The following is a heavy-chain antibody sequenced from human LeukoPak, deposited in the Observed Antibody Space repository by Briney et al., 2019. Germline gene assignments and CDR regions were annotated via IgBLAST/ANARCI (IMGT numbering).Heavy chain of an antibody. CDR3: ARHYYGSGSQRRAFDY. Sequence: KPSETLSLTCSASGASISDYYWSWIRQPPGKGLDWIGYIYYSGSTNYNPSLKSRVTISVDTSKNQLSLNLTSVTAADTAVYYCARHYYGSGSQRRAFDYWGQGALVTVSS. D-gene: IGHD3-10*01. J-gene: IGHJ4*02. CDR1: GASISDYY. V-gene: IGHV4-59*08. CDR2: IYYSGST.